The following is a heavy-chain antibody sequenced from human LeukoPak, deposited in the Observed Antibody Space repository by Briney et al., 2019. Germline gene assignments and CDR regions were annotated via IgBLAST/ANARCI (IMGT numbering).Heavy chain of an antibody. CDR2: IRQDGSEK. J-gene: IGHJ4*02. D-gene: IGHD3-10*02. V-gene: IGHV3-7*01. Sequence: GGSLRLSCAASGFTFSNFWMSWVRQAPGKGLEWVANIRQDGSEKFYADSLKGRFTISRDNAKNSLHLQLNSLRAEDTAVYYCAREVCLDYWGQGTLVTVSS. CDR3: AREVCLDY. CDR1: GFTFSNFW.